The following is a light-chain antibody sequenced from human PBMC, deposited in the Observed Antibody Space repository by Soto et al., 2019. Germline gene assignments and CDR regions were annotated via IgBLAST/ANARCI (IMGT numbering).Light chain of an antibody. V-gene: IGKV3-20*01. CDR3: QQYGSLPLT. Sequence: SVSPGERAXLXXLSQRVSSSYLAWYQHKPGQAPRLLIYGASSRATGIPARFSGSGSGTDFTLTISSLEPEDFAVYYCQQYGSLPLTFGRGTMV. CDR1: QRVSSSY. J-gene: IGKJ4*01. CDR2: GAS.